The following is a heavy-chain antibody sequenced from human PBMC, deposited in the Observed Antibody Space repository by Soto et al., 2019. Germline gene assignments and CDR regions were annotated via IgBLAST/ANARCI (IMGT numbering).Heavy chain of an antibody. CDR3: ATRASGSYFDY. D-gene: IGHD3-10*01. V-gene: IGHV3-23*01. CDR1: GFTFSSYD. Sequence: EVQLLESGGGLVQPGGSLRLSCAASGFTFSSYDMDWVRQAPGKGLEWVSGISGSGGSTYYAYSVKGRFTISRDTSKNTLYPQMNRLRAVDTALYYSATRASGSYFDYWGQGTLVTVSS. CDR2: ISGSGGST. J-gene: IGHJ4*02.